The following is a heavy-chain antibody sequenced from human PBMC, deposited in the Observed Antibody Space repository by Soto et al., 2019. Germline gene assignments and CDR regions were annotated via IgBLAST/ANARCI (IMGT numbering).Heavy chain of an antibody. Sequence: GGSLRLSCAASGFTFSSYAMSWVRQAPGKGLEWVSAISGSGGSTYYADSVKGRFTISRDNSKNTLYLQMNSLRAEDTAVYYCAKDLLFDSSSSRPYDYWGQGTLVTVSS. CDR2: ISGSGGST. CDR1: GFTFSSYA. D-gene: IGHD6-6*01. V-gene: IGHV3-23*01. J-gene: IGHJ4*02. CDR3: AKDLLFDSSSSRPYDY.